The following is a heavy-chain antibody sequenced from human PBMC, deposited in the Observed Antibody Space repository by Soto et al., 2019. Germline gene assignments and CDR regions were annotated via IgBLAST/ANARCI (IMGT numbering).Heavy chain of an antibody. J-gene: IGHJ5*01. CDR1: GGSNSSSSNS. Sequence: QLQLQESGPGLVKPSETLSLTCSVSGGSNSSSSNSWGWIRQPPGKGLEGIGSIYYSGSTSYNPSLKSRDAISVDTSNDQFSLKRSSVTAADTAVYYCVRPPRAGAAADDSWGKGTLVTVCS. CDR2: IYYSGST. V-gene: IGHV4-39*01. D-gene: IGHD6-13*01. CDR3: VRPPRAGAAADDS.